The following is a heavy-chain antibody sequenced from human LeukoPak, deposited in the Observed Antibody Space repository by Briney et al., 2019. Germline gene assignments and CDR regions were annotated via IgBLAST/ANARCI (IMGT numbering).Heavy chain of an antibody. D-gene: IGHD2-15*01. V-gene: IGHV3-33*01. J-gene: IGHJ4*02. CDR1: GFTFSSYG. CDR2: IWYDGSNK. Sequence: GGSLRLSCAASGFTFSSYGMHWVRQAPGKGLEWVAVIWYDGSNKYYADSVRGRFTISRDNSKNTLYLQMNSLRAEDTAVYYCARGPRRVVAIYYFDYWGQGTLVTVSS. CDR3: ARGPRRVVAIYYFDY.